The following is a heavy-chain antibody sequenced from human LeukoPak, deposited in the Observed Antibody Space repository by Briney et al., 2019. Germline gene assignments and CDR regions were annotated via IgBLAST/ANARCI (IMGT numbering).Heavy chain of an antibody. D-gene: IGHD3-9*01. V-gene: IGHV3-23*01. CDR3: VKDHGWLLYS. CDR2: ISLDGATT. CDR1: GFTFSSYD. Sequence: GGSLRLSCAASGFTFSSYDMTWVRQAPGRGLEWVSGISLDGATTYYAGSVEGRFTISRDNSKNTLYLQMNSLRADDTAVYYCVKDHGWLLYSWGQGTLVTVSS. J-gene: IGHJ4*02.